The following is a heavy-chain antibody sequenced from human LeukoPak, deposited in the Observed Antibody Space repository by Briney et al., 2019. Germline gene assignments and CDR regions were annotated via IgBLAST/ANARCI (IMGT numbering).Heavy chain of an antibody. CDR1: GGSFGGYY. CDR3: ARGAIYYYYGMDV. Sequence: SETLSLTCAVSGGSFGGYYWSWIRQPPGKGLEWIGEINHSGSTNYNPSLKSRVTISVDTSKNQFSLKLSSVTAADTAVYYCARGAIYYYYGMDVWGQGTTVTVSS. CDR2: INHSGST. V-gene: IGHV4-34*01. J-gene: IGHJ6*02.